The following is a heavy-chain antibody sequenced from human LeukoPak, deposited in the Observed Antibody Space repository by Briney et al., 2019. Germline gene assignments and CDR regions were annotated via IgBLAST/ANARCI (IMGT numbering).Heavy chain of an antibody. CDR2: INHSGST. Sequence: KPSETLSLTCAVYGGSFSGYYWSWIRQPPGKGLEWIGEINHSGSTNYNPSLKSRVTISVDTSKNQFSLKLSSVTAADTAVYYCARATPQLRFLEWLLWGRGSYLDYWGQGTLVTVSS. J-gene: IGHJ4*02. CDR3: ARATPQLRFLEWLLWGRGSYLDY. V-gene: IGHV4-34*01. D-gene: IGHD3-3*01. CDR1: GGSFSGYY.